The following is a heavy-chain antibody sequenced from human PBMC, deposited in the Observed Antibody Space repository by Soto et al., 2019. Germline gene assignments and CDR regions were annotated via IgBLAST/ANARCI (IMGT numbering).Heavy chain of an antibody. CDR3: ARTTLNWYFDL. Sequence: SETLSLTCTVSGGSISSSSYYWGWIRQPPGKGLEWIGSIYYSGSTYYNPSLKSQVTISVDTSKNQFSLKLSSVTAADTAVYYCARTTLNWYFDLWGRGTLVTVSS. J-gene: IGHJ2*01. V-gene: IGHV4-39*01. CDR2: IYYSGST. D-gene: IGHD1-1*01. CDR1: GGSISSSSYY.